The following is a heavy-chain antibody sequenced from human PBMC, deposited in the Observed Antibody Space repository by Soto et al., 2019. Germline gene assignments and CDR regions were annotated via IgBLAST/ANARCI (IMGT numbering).Heavy chain of an antibody. CDR1: GFTFSDSY. CDR3: ARDLGYYDSSGYFDY. D-gene: IGHD3-22*01. CDR2: ISSSDSII. Sequence: PGGSLRLSCAASGFTFSDSYMSWIRQAPGKELEWVSYISSSDSIIYYSDSVKGRFIISRDNAKNSLYLQMNSLRAEDTAVYYCARDLGYYDSSGYFDYWGQGTLVTVSS. J-gene: IGHJ4*02. V-gene: IGHV3-11*01.